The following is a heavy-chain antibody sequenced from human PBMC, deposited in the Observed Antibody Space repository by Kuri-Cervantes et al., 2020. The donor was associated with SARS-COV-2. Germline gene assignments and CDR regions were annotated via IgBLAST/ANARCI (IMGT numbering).Heavy chain of an antibody. CDR1: GFTFSSYA. Sequence: GGSLRLSCAASGFTFSSYAMHWVRQAPGKGLEWVAVISYDGSNKYYADSVKGRFTISRDNSKNTLYLQMNSLRAEDTAVYYCAKDIWSSSSGPLDYWGQGTLVTVSS. CDR3: AKDIWSSSSGPLDY. J-gene: IGHJ4*02. V-gene: IGHV3-30-3*01. D-gene: IGHD6-6*01. CDR2: ISYDGSNK.